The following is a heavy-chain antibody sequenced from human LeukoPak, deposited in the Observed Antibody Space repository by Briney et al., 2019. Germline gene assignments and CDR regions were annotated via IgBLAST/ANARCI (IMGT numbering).Heavy chain of an antibody. CDR1: GFTFSSYW. V-gene: IGHV3-74*01. CDR3: ARDRPYYDFWSGSRASGMDV. CDR2: INSDGSST. D-gene: IGHD3-3*01. Sequence: GGSLRLSCAASGFTFSSYWMHWVRQAPGKGLVWVSHINSDGSSTSYADSVKGRFTISRDNAKNTLYLQMNSLRAEDTAVYYCARDRPYYDFWSGSRASGMDVWGQGTTVTVSS. J-gene: IGHJ6*02.